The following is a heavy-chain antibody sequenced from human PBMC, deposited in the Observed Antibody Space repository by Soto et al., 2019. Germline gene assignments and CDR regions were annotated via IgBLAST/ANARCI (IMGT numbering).Heavy chain of an antibody. Sequence: ASVKVSCKASGYTFTSYDINWVRQATGQGLEWMGWMNPNSGNTVYAQKFQGRVTMTRNTSISTAYMELSSLRSEDTAVYYCARERNMYGMDVWGQGTTVTVSS. CDR3: ARERNMYGMDV. D-gene: IGHD1-1*01. CDR1: GYTFTSYD. CDR2: MNPNSGNT. J-gene: IGHJ6*02. V-gene: IGHV1-8*01.